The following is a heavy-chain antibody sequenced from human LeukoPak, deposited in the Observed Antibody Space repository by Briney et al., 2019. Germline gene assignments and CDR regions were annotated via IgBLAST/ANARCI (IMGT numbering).Heavy chain of an antibody. Sequence: GGSLRLSCAASGFTFSTYAMSLVRQAPGKGLEWVSAISGGGGTTYYADSVKGRFTISRDNSKNTLYLQMNSLRAEDTALYYCAKHPYNWDYFDEFWGQGTLVTVSS. CDR1: GFTFSTYA. D-gene: IGHD1-7*01. CDR2: ISGGGGTT. J-gene: IGHJ4*02. V-gene: IGHV3-23*01. CDR3: AKHPYNWDYFDEF.